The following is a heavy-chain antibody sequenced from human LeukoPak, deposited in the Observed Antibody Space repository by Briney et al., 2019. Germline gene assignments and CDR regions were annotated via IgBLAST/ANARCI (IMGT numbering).Heavy chain of an antibody. V-gene: IGHV1-2*07. Sequence: GASVKVSCKASGYTFTDHYMHWVRQAPGQGLEWMGWLNPNSGGINDYAHKFQGRVTMTRDTSISTAYMELSRLRSDDTAVYYCARVGYYDILTGYLNWFDPWGQGTLVTVSS. J-gene: IGHJ5*02. CDR1: GYTFTDHY. CDR2: LNPNSGGI. CDR3: ARVGYYDILTGYLNWFDP. D-gene: IGHD3-9*01.